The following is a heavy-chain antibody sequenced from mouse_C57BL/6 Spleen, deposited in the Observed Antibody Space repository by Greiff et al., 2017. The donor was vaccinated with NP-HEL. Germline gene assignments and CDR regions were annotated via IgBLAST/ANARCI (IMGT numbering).Heavy chain of an antibody. Sequence: QVQLQQPGAELVKPGASVKLSCKASGYTFTSYWMHWVKQRPGQGLEWIGMIHPNSGSTNYNEKFKSKATLTVDKSSSAAYMQLSSLTSEDSAVYYCARPYGSSPFDYWGQGTTLTVSS. CDR3: ARPYGSSPFDY. CDR1: GYTFTSYW. CDR2: IHPNSGST. V-gene: IGHV1-64*01. J-gene: IGHJ2*01. D-gene: IGHD1-1*01.